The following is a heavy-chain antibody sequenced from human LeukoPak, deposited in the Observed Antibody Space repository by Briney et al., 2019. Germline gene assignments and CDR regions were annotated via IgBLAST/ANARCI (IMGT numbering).Heavy chain of an antibody. J-gene: IGHJ5*02. V-gene: IGHV3-21*01. CDR3: ARDLGTGKGIAFAA. CDR2: INSNNGFI. Sequence: GGSLRLSCAASGFSFSSYRMNWVRQAPGKGLEWVSSINSNNGFIYYEESVKGRVTISRDNGERSLRLQMNSLRAEEAAVYYCARDLGTGKGIAFAAWGQGTLVTVSS. CDR1: GFSFSSYR. D-gene: IGHD6-13*01.